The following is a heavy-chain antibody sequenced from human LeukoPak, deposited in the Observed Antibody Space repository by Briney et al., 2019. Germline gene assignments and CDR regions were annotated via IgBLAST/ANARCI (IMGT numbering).Heavy chain of an antibody. CDR1: GFTFSNAW. Sequence: PGGSLRLSCAASGFTFSNAWMSWVRQAPGKGLEWVASINQDGSEKHYVDSVKGRFTISRDNAKNSLYVQMNSLRVEDTAVYYCASAPFSMMNAFDIWGQGTMVTVSS. D-gene: IGHD3-22*01. CDR3: ASAPFSMMNAFDI. V-gene: IGHV3-7*01. CDR2: INQDGSEK. J-gene: IGHJ3*02.